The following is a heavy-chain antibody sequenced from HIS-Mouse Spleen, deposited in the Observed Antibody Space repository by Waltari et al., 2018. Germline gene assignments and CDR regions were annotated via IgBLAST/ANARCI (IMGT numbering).Heavy chain of an antibody. V-gene: IGHV1-2*02. CDR2: INPNSSGK. CDR3: ARAPPAYRYVNDVFDI. J-gene: IGHJ3*02. Sequence: QVQLVQSGAEVKKHGASVKVSCKASGYTFTGYYMHWVRQAPEQGLEWMGGINPNSSGKKEGKKVQGRVTMTRDTSISTAYMELSRRRSDDTAVYYCARAPPAYRYVNDVFDIWGQGTMVTVSS. D-gene: IGHD1-1*01. CDR1: GYTFTGYY.